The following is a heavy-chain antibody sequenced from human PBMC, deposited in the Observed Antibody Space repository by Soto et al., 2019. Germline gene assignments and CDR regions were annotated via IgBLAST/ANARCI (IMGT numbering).Heavy chain of an antibody. CDR2: ISAYNGNT. D-gene: IGHD6-13*01. Sequence: ASVKVSCKASGYTFASYGRSWVRQALGQGLEWMGWISAYNGNTNYAQKLQGRVTMTTDTSTSTAYMELRSLRSDDTAVYYCARESEYSSSYRFDPWGQGTLVTVSS. CDR3: ARESEYSSSYRFDP. V-gene: IGHV1-18*01. J-gene: IGHJ5*02. CDR1: GYTFASYG.